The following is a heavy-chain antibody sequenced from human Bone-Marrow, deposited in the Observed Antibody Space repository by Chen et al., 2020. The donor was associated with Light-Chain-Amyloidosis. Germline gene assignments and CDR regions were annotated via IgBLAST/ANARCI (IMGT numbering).Heavy chain of an antibody. CDR3: ARGYDSSGYLAYYFDY. CDR1: GGSISSYY. J-gene: IGHJ4*02. Sequence: QVQLQESGPGLVKPSETLSLTCTVSGGSISSYYWSWIRQPAGKGLEWIGRIYTSGSTNYNPSLKSRGTLSGGTSKDQFSPKLSSGAAADTAVYYCARGYDSSGYLAYYFDYWGQGTLVTVSS. V-gene: IGHV4-4*07. D-gene: IGHD3-22*01. CDR2: IYTSGST.